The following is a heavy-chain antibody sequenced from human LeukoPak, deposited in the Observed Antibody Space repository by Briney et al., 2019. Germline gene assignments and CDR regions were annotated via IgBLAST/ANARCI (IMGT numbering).Heavy chain of an antibody. CDR2: IKQDGSEK. D-gene: IGHD2-2*01. J-gene: IGHJ3*02. V-gene: IGHV3-7*01. CDR3: ARGGGYCSSTSCYRLDI. CDR1: GFTFSSYA. Sequence: GGSLRLSCAASGFTFSSYAMTWVRQAPGKGLEWVANIKQDGSEKYYVDSVKGRFTISRDNAKNSLYLQMNSLRAEDTAVYYCARGGGYCSSTSCYRLDIWGQGTMVTVSS.